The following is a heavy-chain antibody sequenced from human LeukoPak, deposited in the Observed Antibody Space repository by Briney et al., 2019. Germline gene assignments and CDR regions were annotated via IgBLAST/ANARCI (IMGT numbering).Heavy chain of an antibody. D-gene: IGHD3-22*01. CDR1: GFTLSSYG. J-gene: IGHJ4*02. Sequence: PGGSLRLSCAASGFTLSSYGMSWVRQAPGKGLEWVSAISGSGGSTYYADSVKGRFTISRDNSKNTLYLQMNSLRAEDTAVYYCAKGNRDTGGYYYTFLFDYWGQGTLVTVSS. V-gene: IGHV3-23*01. CDR2: ISGSGGST. CDR3: AKGNRDTGGYYYTFLFDY.